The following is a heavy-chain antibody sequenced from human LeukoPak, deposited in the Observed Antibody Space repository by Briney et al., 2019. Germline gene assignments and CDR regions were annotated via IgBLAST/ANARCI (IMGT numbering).Heavy chain of an antibody. D-gene: IGHD1-26*01. Sequence: SETLSLTCTVSGGSISSYYGSWIRQPPGKGLEWIGYIYTSGSTNYNPSLKSRVTISVAKSKNQFSLKLSSVTAADTAVYYCARQRIVGALFDYWGQGTLVTVSS. J-gene: IGHJ4*02. CDR1: GGSISSYY. CDR3: ARQRIVGALFDY. CDR2: IYTSGST. V-gene: IGHV4-4*09.